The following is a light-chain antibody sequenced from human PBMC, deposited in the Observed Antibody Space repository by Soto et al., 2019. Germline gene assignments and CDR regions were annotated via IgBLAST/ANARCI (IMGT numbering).Light chain of an antibody. J-gene: IGLJ2*01. Sequence: QSALTQPASVSGSPGQSITISCTGTSSDVGSYNLVSWYQQYPGKAPKFIIYEVSKRPSEVSNRFSGSKSGNTASLTISGLQAEDEADYYCCSYAGSTTHVVFGGGTKLTVL. V-gene: IGLV2-23*02. CDR2: EVS. CDR3: CSYAGSTTHVV. CDR1: SSDVGSYNL.